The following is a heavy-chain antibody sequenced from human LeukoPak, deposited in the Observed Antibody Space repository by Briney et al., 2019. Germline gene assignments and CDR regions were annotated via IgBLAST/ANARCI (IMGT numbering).Heavy chain of an antibody. CDR3: ARRVPYSSGWYVDF. D-gene: IGHD6-19*01. CDR2: IYYSGSA. Sequence: PSETLSLTCTVSGGSITGYHWSWIRQPPGKGLEWIGYIYYSGSANYNPSLTSRVTISVDTSKNQFSLKLSSVTAADTAVCYCARRVPYSSGWYVDFWGQGTLVTVSS. V-gene: IGHV4-59*08. CDR1: GGSITGYH. J-gene: IGHJ4*02.